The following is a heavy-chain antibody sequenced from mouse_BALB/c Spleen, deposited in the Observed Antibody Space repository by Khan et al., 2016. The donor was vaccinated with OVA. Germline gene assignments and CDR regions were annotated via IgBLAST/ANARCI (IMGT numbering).Heavy chain of an antibody. J-gene: IGHJ3*01. CDR3: AREGAYYRSDGWFAY. V-gene: IGHV1-4*01. Sequence: QVQLKQSGAELARPGASVKMSCKASGYTITSYTMHWVKQRPGQGLEWIGNIHPGSGYINYNQKFKDKATLTADKSSSTAYMQLSSLTSEDSAVYYCAREGAYYRSDGWFAYWGQGTLVTVSA. CDR1: GYTITSYT. CDR2: IHPGSGYI. D-gene: IGHD2-14*01.